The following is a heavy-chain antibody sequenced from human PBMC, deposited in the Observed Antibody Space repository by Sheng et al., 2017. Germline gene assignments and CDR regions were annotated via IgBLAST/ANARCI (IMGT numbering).Heavy chain of an antibody. CDR2: VYYTGTT. CDR1: VAPSVLTT. D-gene: IGHD3-10*01. J-gene: IGHJ5*02. Sequence: QEQLQESGPGLVKVFGDPCPSPALSLVAPSVLTTGAGFVSPPGKGLEWIGYVYYTGTTNYNPSLKSRVSMSVXTSTNQFSLKLNSVTAADTAVYYCATGQAGDRWGQGTLVTVSS. CDR3: ATGQAGDR. V-gene: IGHV4-59*01.